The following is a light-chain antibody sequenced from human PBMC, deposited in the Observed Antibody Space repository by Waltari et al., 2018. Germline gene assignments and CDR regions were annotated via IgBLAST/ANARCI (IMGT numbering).Light chain of an antibody. Sequence: AIHMTQSPSSLSASVGDRVTITCRATQGIGNELGWYQQRPGTAPKVLVYSASSLQSGVPSRFSGSGSGTDFTLTISSLQPEDFATYFCLQDFSYPRTFGQGTKVENK. CDR1: QGIGNE. V-gene: IGKV1-6*01. CDR3: LQDFSYPRT. CDR2: SAS. J-gene: IGKJ1*01.